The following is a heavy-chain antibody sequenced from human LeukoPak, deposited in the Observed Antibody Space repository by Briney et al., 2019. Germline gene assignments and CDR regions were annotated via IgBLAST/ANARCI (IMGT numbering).Heavy chain of an antibody. Sequence: GASAKVSCKASGYTFTGYYMHWVRQAPGQGLEWMGWINPNSGGTNYAQKFQGWVTMTRDTSISTAYMELSRLRSDDTAVYYCARDPSGSSSRFDYWGQGTLVTVSS. CDR2: INPNSGGT. V-gene: IGHV1-2*04. CDR3: ARDPSGSSSRFDY. CDR1: GYTFTGYY. D-gene: IGHD6-13*01. J-gene: IGHJ4*02.